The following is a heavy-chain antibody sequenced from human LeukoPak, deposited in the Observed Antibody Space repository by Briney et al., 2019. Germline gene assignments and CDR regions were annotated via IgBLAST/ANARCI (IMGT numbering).Heavy chain of an antibody. CDR1: GFTFGSYE. CDR2: IGTITSTT. V-gene: IGHV3-48*03. D-gene: IGHD6-19*01. J-gene: IGHJ4*02. CDR3: ARNVYDLRGQWLVPGFDY. Sequence: GGSLRLSCAASGFTFGSYEMNWVRQAPGKGLEWVSYIGTITSTTYYADSVKGRFTVSRDDAKSSLYLQMSSLRAEDTAVYYCARNVYDLRGQWLVPGFDYWGQGTLVTVSS.